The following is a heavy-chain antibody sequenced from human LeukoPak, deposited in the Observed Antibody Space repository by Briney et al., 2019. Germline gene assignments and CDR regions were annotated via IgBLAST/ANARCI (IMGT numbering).Heavy chain of an antibody. V-gene: IGHV3-66*01. J-gene: IGHJ4*02. CDR2: IYTGGSA. Sequence: GGSLRLSCAASGFTVSSNYMTWVRQAPGKGLEWVSIIYTGGSAYYVDSVKGRFTLSRDNSKNTLYLQMNSLRAEDTAVHYCAGSYSSVWYVNYWGQGTLVTVSS. D-gene: IGHD6-19*01. CDR1: GFTVSSNY. CDR3: AGSYSSVWYVNY.